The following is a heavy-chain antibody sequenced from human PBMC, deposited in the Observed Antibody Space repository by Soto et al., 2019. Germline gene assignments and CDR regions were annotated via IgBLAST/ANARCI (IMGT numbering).Heavy chain of an antibody. CDR3: ARLTIMGATPYHFDY. D-gene: IGHD1-26*01. J-gene: IGHJ4*02. Sequence: QLQLQESGPRLMKPSETLSLTCDVSGGSTMISSYYCAWIRQPPGKGREWIGSMYYSGSTYSNPSLKTRVTVSLDTSKNQFPLRLPSVTAADTAVYYCARLTIMGATPYHFDYWGQGIVVTVSS. V-gene: IGHV4-39*01. CDR2: MYYSGST. CDR1: GGSTMISSYY.